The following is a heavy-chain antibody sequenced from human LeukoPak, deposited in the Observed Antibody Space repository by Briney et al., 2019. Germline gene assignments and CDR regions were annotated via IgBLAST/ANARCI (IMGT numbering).Heavy chain of an antibody. V-gene: IGHV3-21*01. Sequence: RGSLRLSCAASGFTFSSYSMNWVRQAPGKGLEWVSSISSSSSYIYYADSVKGRFTISRDNAKNSLYLQMNSLRAGDTAVYYCAREMGIVEFDYWGQGTLVTVSS. CDR1: GFTFSSYS. D-gene: IGHD3-22*01. CDR3: AREMGIVEFDY. CDR2: ISSSSSYI. J-gene: IGHJ4*02.